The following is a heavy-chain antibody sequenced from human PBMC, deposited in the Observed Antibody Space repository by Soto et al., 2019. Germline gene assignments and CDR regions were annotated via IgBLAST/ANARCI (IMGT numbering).Heavy chain of an antibody. CDR2: IYYSGSP. V-gene: IGHV4-59*01. D-gene: IGHD3-10*01. J-gene: IGHJ5*02. CDR3: GRQISYYGAGSYYTWFDP. CDR1: GGSISSYY. Sequence: SETLSLTCTVSGGSISSYYCSWIRQPPGKGLEWIGYIYYSGSPNYNPSLKRRVTISVDTPKNQFSLKLSSVTAAAPAVNYVGRQISYYGAGSYYTWFDPWGQGTLGTVFS.